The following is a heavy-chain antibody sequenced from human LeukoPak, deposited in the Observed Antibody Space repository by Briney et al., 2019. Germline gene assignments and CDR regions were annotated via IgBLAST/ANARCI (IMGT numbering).Heavy chain of an antibody. V-gene: IGHV4-39*01. CDR3: ARGVGRSVDIVATIKIDNRPNWFDP. CDR2: IYFGGST. CDR1: GGSISSSSYY. D-gene: IGHD5-12*01. J-gene: IGHJ5*02. Sequence: KPSETLSLTCTVSGGSISSSSYYWGWIRQPPGKGLGGIGRIYFGGSTYNNPSLKSRVTISVDTSKNQFSLKLSSVTAADTAVYYCARGVGRSVDIVATIKIDNRPNWFDPWGQGTLVTVSS.